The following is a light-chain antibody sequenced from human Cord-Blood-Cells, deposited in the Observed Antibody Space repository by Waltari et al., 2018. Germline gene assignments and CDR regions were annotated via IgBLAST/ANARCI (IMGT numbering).Light chain of an antibody. CDR1: SSDVGCYNY. V-gene: IGLV2-8*01. CDR2: EVS. Sequence: QSALTQPPSASGSPGQSVTISCTGTSSDVGCYNYVPWYQQHPGKAPTLMIYEVSKRPSGVPDRFSGSKSGNTASLTVSGLQAEDEADYYCSSYAGSNNWVFGGGTKLTVL. J-gene: IGLJ3*02. CDR3: SSYAGSNNWV.